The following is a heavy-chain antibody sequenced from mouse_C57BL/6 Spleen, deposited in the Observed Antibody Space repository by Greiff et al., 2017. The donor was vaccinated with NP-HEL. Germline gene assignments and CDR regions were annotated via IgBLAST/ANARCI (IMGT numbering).Heavy chain of an antibody. V-gene: IGHV14-4*01. CDR1: GFNIKDDY. Sequence: EVKLMESGAELVRPGASVTLSCTASGFNIKDDYMHWVKQRPEQGLEWIGWIDPENGDTEYASKFQGKATITADTSSNTAYLQLSSLTSEDTAVYYCTTTVVPFDYWGQGTTLTVSS. CDR3: TTTVVPFDY. D-gene: IGHD1-1*01. J-gene: IGHJ2*01. CDR2: IDPENGDT.